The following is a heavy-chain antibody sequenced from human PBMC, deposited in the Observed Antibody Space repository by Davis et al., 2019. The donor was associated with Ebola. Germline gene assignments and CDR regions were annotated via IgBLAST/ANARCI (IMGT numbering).Heavy chain of an antibody. Sequence: PGGSLGLSCAASGFTFSSYSMNWVRQAPGKGLEWVSSISSSSSYIYYADSVKGRFTISRDNAKNSLYLQMNSLRAEDTAVYYRARGRGGKSRYGMDVWGQGTTVTVSS. CDR1: GFTFSSYS. J-gene: IGHJ6*02. CDR2: ISSSSSYI. CDR3: ARGRGGKSRYGMDV. V-gene: IGHV3-21*01. D-gene: IGHD4-23*01.